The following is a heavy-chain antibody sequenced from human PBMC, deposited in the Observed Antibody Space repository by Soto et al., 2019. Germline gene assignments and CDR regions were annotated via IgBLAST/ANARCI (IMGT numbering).Heavy chain of an antibody. Sequence: SETLSLTCAVYGGSFSGYYWSWIRQPPGKGLEWIGEINHSGSTNYNPSLKSRVTISVDTSKNQFSLKLSSVTAADTAVYYCARAYDFWSGHYNWFDPWGQGTLVTVSS. D-gene: IGHD3-3*01. V-gene: IGHV4-34*01. CDR1: GGSFSGYY. CDR3: ARAYDFWSGHYNWFDP. CDR2: INHSGST. J-gene: IGHJ5*02.